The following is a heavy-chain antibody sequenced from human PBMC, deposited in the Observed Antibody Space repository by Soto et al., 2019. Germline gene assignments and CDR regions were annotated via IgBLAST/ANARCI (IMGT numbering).Heavy chain of an antibody. Sequence: QVPLVESGGGVVQPGRSLRLSCAASGFTFSSYGMHWVRQAPGKGLEWVAVIWYDGSNKYYADSVKGRFTISRDNSKNTLYLQMNSLRAEDTAVYYCAREGWGYSTPYGMDVWGQGTTVTVSS. J-gene: IGHJ6*02. CDR2: IWYDGSNK. CDR1: GFTFSSYG. V-gene: IGHV3-33*01. D-gene: IGHD6-13*01. CDR3: AREGWGYSTPYGMDV.